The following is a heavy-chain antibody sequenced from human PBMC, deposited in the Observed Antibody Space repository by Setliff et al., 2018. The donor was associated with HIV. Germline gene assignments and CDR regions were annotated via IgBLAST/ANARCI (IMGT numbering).Heavy chain of an antibody. CDR3: ARDRLYSSGYKRSYFDY. D-gene: IGHD6-19*01. CDR1: GGSISSSTYY. CDR2: IHFSGST. J-gene: IGHJ4*02. V-gene: IGHV4-39*07. Sequence: SETLSLTCTVSGGSISSSTYYWGWIRQPPGKGLEWIGNIHFSGSTYYNPSLKSRVTVSVYPSKNQFSLKLSSVTAADPAVYYCARDRLYSSGYKRSYFDYWGQGTLVTVSS.